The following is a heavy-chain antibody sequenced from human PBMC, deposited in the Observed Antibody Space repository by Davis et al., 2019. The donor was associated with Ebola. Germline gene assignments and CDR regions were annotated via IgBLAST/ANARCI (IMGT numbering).Heavy chain of an antibody. CDR1: GFTFGDYA. Sequence: GGSLRLSCTASGFTFGDYAMHWVRQAPGKGLQYVSGITNNGGSTYYADSVKGRFIISRDNSKNTLDLQMSSLRIEDTAVYYCVKGSITMTVVVYFDLWGQGALVTVSS. V-gene: IGHV3-64D*06. D-gene: IGHD3-22*01. J-gene: IGHJ4*02. CDR2: ITNNGGST. CDR3: VKGSITMTVVVYFDL.